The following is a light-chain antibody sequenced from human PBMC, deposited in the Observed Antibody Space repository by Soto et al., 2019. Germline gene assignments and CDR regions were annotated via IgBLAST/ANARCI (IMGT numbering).Light chain of an antibody. CDR3: QQYYSTPLA. J-gene: IGKJ1*01. CDR2: WAS. V-gene: IGKV4-1*01. Sequence: DIVMTQSPDSLAVSLGERATIKCKSSQRVSDTSSNQNFLAWYQQKSGRPPKLLISWASTRESGVPDRFSGSGSGTDFTLTISSLQAEDVAVYFCQQYYSTPLAFGQGTKVEIK. CDR1: QRVSDTSSNQNF.